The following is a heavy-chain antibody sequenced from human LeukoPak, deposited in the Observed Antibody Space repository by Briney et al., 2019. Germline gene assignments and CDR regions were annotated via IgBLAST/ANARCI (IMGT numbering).Heavy chain of an antibody. J-gene: IGHJ4*02. Sequence: GGSLRLSCAASGLTFSSYWMSWVRQAPGQGLEWVSAISGNSVTIYYADSVKGRFTISRDNSKNTLYLQMYSLRAEDTAVYYCAKILSGTYSFDLWGQGTLVTVSS. D-gene: IGHD1-26*01. CDR2: ISGNSVTI. V-gene: IGHV3-23*01. CDR1: GLTFSSYW. CDR3: AKILSGTYSFDL.